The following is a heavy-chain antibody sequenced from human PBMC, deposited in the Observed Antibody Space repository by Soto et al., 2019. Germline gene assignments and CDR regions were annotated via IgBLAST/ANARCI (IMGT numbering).Heavy chain of an antibody. D-gene: IGHD2-8*01. CDR3: ARVYATYYYYGMDV. CDR2: ISAYNGNT. J-gene: IGHJ6*02. Sequence: ASVKVSCKASGYTFTSYGISWVRQAPGQGLERMGWISAYNGNTNYAQKLQGRVTMTTDTSTSTAYMELRSLRSDDTAVYYCARVYATYYYYGMDVWGQGTTVTVSS. CDR1: GYTFTSYG. V-gene: IGHV1-18*04.